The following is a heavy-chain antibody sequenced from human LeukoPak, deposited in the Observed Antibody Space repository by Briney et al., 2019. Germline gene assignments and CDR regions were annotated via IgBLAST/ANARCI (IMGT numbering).Heavy chain of an antibody. D-gene: IGHD1-26*01. V-gene: IGHV3-23*01. CDR3: AKNPNSGSYYVFDY. Sequence: GSLRLSCAASGFTFRSYVMSWVRQAPGKGLEWVSAIAAAGGGGYHADSVKGRFSISRDNFKNTLYLQMNSLRAEDTAVYYCAKNPNSGSYYVFDYWGQGTLVTVSS. CDR1: GFTFRSYV. CDR2: IAAAGGGG. J-gene: IGHJ4*02.